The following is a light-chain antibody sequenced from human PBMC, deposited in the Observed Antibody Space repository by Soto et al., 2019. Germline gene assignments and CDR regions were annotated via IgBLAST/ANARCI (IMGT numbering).Light chain of an antibody. CDR1: QDIAGY. V-gene: IGKV1D-12*01. Sequence: DIHVTHSRYSVSSSLGYRVTMTCRASQDIAGYLAWYQHKPGRTPELLIHGASRLQSGVPARFSGSGSGTDFTLSINSLQPEDFATYYCQQAYSFPITFGQGTRLEIK. J-gene: IGKJ5*01. CDR3: QQAYSFPIT. CDR2: GAS.